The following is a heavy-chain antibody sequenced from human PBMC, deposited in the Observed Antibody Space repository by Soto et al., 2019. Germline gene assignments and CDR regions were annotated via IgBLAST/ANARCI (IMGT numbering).Heavy chain of an antibody. D-gene: IGHD2-15*01. Sequence: TSETLSLTCTVSGGSISSYYWSWIRQPPGKGLEWIGYIYYSGSTNYNPSLKSRVTISVDTSKNQFSLKLSSVTAADTAVYYCARHPLCSGGSCYGAAEYFQHWGQGTLVTVSS. CDR1: GGSISSYY. J-gene: IGHJ1*01. V-gene: IGHV4-59*08. CDR2: IYYSGST. CDR3: ARHPLCSGGSCYGAAEYFQH.